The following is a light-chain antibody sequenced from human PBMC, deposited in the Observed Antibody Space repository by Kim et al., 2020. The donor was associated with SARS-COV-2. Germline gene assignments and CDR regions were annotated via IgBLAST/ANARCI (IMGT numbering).Light chain of an antibody. V-gene: IGKV3-20*01. CDR2: GAS. Sequence: SPGERATLSYRASQSISSNYLAWYQQKPGQAPRLLIYGASSRATGIPDRFSGSGSGTDFTLTISRLEPEDFAVYYCQQYGSSPRTFGQGTKVDIK. CDR3: QQYGSSPRT. J-gene: IGKJ1*01. CDR1: QSISSNY.